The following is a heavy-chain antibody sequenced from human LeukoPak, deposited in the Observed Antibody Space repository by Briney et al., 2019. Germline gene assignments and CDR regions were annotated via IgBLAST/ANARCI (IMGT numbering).Heavy chain of an antibody. CDR3: AKDIWVTPYGMDV. J-gene: IGHJ6*02. CDR1: GFTFSNYW. D-gene: IGHD2-21*02. Sequence: PGGSLRLSCAAAGFTFSNYWMNWVRQAPGKGLEWVAYIKQDGSEKYYADSVKGRFTISRDNAKNSLYLQMNSLRAEDTALYYCAKDIWVTPYGMDVWGQGTTVTVSS. CDR2: IKQDGSEK. V-gene: IGHV3-7*03.